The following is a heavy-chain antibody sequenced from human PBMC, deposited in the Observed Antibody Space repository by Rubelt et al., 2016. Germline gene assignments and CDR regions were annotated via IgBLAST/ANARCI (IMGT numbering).Heavy chain of an antibody. J-gene: IGHJ4*02. Sequence: EVQLVESGGGVVRPGGSLRLSCAASGFTFDDYGMSWVRQAPGTVLEWVSGINWNGGSTGYADSVKGRFTIHRDNAKNSLYLQMNSLRAGDTAVYYCATQGYCSSTSCYGAYWGQGTLVTVSS. CDR1: GFTFDDYG. V-gene: IGHV3-20*04. CDR3: ATQGYCSSTSCYGAY. CDR2: INWNGGST. D-gene: IGHD2-2*01.